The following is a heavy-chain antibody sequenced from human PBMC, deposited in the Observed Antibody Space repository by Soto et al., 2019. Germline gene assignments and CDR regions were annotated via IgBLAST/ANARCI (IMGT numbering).Heavy chain of an antibody. J-gene: IGHJ6*03. V-gene: IGHV3-23*01. Sequence: PGGSLRLSCAASGFTFSSYAMSWVRQAPGKGLEWVSAISGSGGSTYYADYVKGRFTISRDNSKNTLYLQMNSLKAEDTAVYFCVKGITIFGVVIPDYYYMDVWGKGTTVTVSS. CDR2: ISGSGGST. CDR3: VKGITIFGVVIPDYYYMDV. D-gene: IGHD3-3*01. CDR1: GFTFSSYA.